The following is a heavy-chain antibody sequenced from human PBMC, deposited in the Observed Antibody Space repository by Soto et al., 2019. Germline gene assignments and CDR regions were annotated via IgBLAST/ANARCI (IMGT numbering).Heavy chain of an antibody. CDR3: YTGGDTAMVRTFDY. V-gene: IGHV3-53*02. CDR1: GFTVSSNY. CDR2: IYSGGST. D-gene: IGHD5-18*01. Sequence: EVQLVETGGGLIQPGGSLRLSCAASGFTVSSNYMSWVRQAPGKGLEWVSVIYSGGSTYYADSVKGRFTISRDNSKNTLDLQMNSQRAEDTAVYYCYTGGDTAMVRTFDYWGQGTLVTVSS. J-gene: IGHJ4*02.